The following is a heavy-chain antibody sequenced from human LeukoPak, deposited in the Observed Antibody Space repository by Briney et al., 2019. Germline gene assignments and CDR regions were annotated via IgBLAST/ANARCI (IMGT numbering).Heavy chain of an antibody. CDR3: ARAVAGYFDY. J-gene: IGHJ4*02. D-gene: IGHD4-23*01. Sequence: TLSLTCAVSGGSISSGGYSWGWVRQPPGRGLEWIGYIYHSGSTYYNPSLKSRVTISVDRSKNQFSLKLSSVTAADTAVYYCARAVAGYFDYWGQGTLVTVSS. CDR2: IYHSGST. CDR1: GGSISSGGYS. V-gene: IGHV4-30-2*01.